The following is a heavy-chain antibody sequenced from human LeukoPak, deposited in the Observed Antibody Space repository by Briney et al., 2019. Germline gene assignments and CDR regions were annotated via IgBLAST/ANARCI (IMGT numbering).Heavy chain of an antibody. Sequence: GGSLRLSCEASGFTFSTYWMTWVRQAPGKGLEWLASIKQDGSEKSVVDSVEGRFTISRDNAKNSLYLQMNSLRAEDSAVYYCARGVQYYDFLTGYYPAPSYFDHWGQGALVPVSS. CDR1: GFTFSTYW. J-gene: IGHJ4*02. CDR2: IKQDGSEK. CDR3: ARGVQYYDFLTGYYPAPSYFDH. D-gene: IGHD3-9*01. V-gene: IGHV3-7*01.